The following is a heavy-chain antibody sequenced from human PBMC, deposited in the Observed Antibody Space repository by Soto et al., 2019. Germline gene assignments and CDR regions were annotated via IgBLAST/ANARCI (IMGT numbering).Heavy chain of an antibody. CDR1: GFIFSNYA. J-gene: IGHJ4*02. Sequence: GGSLRLSCAASGFIFSNYAMSWVRQTPEKGLEWVSAIGGSDGATDYADSVRGRFTISRDNSRDTLFLQMNSLRAEDTAMYYCAKRNEGSHWPYYFASWGQGTPVTVSS. D-gene: IGHD1-1*01. V-gene: IGHV3-23*01. CDR3: AKRNEGSHWPYYFAS. CDR2: IGGSDGAT.